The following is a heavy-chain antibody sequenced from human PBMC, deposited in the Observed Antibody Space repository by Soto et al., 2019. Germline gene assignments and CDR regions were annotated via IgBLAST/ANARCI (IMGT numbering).Heavy chain of an antibody. V-gene: IGHV3-30-3*01. CDR3: ARDLDIVVVPAAMPGLNSYYGMDV. CDR1: GFTFSSYA. Sequence: PVGSLRLSCAASGFTFSSYAMHWVRQAPGKGLEWVAVISYDGSNKYYADSVKGRFTISRDNSKNTLYLQMNSLRAEDTAVYYCARDLDIVVVPAAMPGLNSYYGMDVWGQGTTVTVS. J-gene: IGHJ6*02. D-gene: IGHD2-2*03. CDR2: ISYDGSNK.